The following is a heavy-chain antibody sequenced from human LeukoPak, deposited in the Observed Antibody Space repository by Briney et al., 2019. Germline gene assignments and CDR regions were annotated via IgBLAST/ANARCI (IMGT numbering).Heavy chain of an antibody. CDR2: IDYSENT. V-gene: IGHV4-31*01. J-gene: IGHJ4*02. D-gene: IGHD5-12*01. Sequence: SQTLSLTCSVSGDSISGGGYYWSWIRQHPGKGLEWIGYIDYSENTSYNPSIKSLVTISVDTSKNQFSRKLSSVTAADTAVYYCARGSDGYNPGNFGYWGQGTLVTVSS. CDR3: ARGSDGYNPGNFGY. CDR1: GDSISGGGYY.